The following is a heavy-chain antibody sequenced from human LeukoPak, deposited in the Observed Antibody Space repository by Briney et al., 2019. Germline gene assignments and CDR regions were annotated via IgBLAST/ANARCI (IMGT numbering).Heavy chain of an antibody. Sequence: GGSLRPSCAASGFTVSSNYMSWVRQAPGKGLEWVSVIYSGGSTYYAGSVKGRFTISRDNSKNTLYLQMNSLRAEDTAVYYCARDSLWELRSEGGYYYYYGMDVWGQGTTVTVSS. CDR3: ARDSLWELRSEGGYYYYYGMDV. CDR2: IYSGGST. CDR1: GFTVSSNY. J-gene: IGHJ6*02. D-gene: IGHD1-26*01. V-gene: IGHV3-66*01.